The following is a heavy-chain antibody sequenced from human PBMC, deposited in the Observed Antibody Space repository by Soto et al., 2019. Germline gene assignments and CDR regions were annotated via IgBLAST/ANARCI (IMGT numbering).Heavy chain of an antibody. V-gene: IGHV5-10-1*01. D-gene: IGHD6-6*01. CDR3: ARHLYSSSSNYYYYYGMDV. CDR1: GYSFTGYW. J-gene: IGHJ6*02. CDR2: IDPSDSYT. Sequence: ESLKISCKGSGYSFTGYWISLVRQMPGKGLEWMGRIDPSDSYTNYSPSFQGHVTISADKSISTAYLQWSSLKASDTAMYYCARHLYSSSSNYYYYYGMDVWGQGTTVTVSS.